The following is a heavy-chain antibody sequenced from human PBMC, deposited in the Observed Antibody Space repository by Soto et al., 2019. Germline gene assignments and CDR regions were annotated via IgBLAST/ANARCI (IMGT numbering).Heavy chain of an antibody. V-gene: IGHV5-51*01. CDR3: ASLSIPPEYSSSSDYMDV. CDR1: GYSFTSYW. CDR2: IYPGDSDT. D-gene: IGHD6-6*01. J-gene: IGHJ6*03. Sequence: PGESLKISCKGSGYSFTSYWIGWVRQMPGKGLEWMGIIYPGDSDTRYSPSFQGQVTISADKSISTAYLQWSSLKASDTAMYYCASLSIPPEYSSSSDYMDVWGKGTTVTVSS.